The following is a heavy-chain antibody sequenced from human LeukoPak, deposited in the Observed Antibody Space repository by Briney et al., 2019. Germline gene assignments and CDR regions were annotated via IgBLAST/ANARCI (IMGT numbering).Heavy chain of an antibody. CDR3: ARGGAARLHFQN. V-gene: IGHV4-59*01. J-gene: IGHJ1*01. D-gene: IGHD6-6*01. CDR2: VYHSGST. CDR1: GGSISTYY. Sequence: SETLSLTCTVSGGSISTYYWNWIRQPPGKGLEWIGYVYHSGSTNYNPSLQSRVTISVDTSKNQFSLNLNSVTAADTAVYYCARGGAARLHFQNWGQGTLVTVSS.